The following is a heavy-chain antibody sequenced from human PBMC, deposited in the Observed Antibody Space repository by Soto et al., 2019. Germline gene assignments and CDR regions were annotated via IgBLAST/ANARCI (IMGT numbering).Heavy chain of an antibody. V-gene: IGHV3-64*01. CDR1: GFTFSNYE. J-gene: IGHJ3*02. CDR3: ARDRITIFGVVTNDAFDI. D-gene: IGHD3-3*01. CDR2: ISNNRAHT. Sequence: GGSLRLSCAASGFTFSNYEMHWVRQAPGEGLEYVSGISNNRAHTDYAKSVKGRFTISRDNAKNILYLQMNSLRAEDTAVYYCARDRITIFGVVTNDAFDIWGQGTMVTVSS.